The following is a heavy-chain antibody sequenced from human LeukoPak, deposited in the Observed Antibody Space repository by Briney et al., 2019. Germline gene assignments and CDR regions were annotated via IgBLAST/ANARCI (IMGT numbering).Heavy chain of an antibody. D-gene: IGHD6-19*01. CDR1: GYSFTSYW. V-gene: IGHV5-51*01. J-gene: IGHJ5*02. CDR3: ARCPTSGWSPSRVWFDP. Sequence: GESLKISCKGSGYSFTSYWIGWVRQMPGKGLEWMGIIYPGDSDTRYSPSFQGQVTISADKSISTAYLQWSTLKASDTAMYYCARCPTSGWSPSRVWFDPWGQGTLVTVSS. CDR2: IYPGDSDT.